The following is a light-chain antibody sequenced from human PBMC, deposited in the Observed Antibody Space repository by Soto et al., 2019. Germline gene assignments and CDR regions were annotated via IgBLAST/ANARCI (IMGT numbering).Light chain of an antibody. CDR2: KAS. Sequence: DIQMTQSPSTLSGSVGDRVTITCRASQTIRSWLGWYQQKPGKAPKLLIYKASTLKSGVPSRFSGSGSGTEFTLTISSLQPDDFATYYCQHYNSYSEAFGQGTKVDLK. CDR3: QHYNSYSEA. CDR1: QTIRSW. J-gene: IGKJ1*01. V-gene: IGKV1-5*03.